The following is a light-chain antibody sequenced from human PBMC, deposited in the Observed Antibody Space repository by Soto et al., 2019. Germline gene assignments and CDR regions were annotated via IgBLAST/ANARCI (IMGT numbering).Light chain of an antibody. V-gene: IGKV1-5*01. CDR3: QQYNSYSAWT. J-gene: IGKJ1*01. CDR2: DAS. Sequence: DFQMTQSPSTLSASVGDRVTITCRARQNIRSRLAWIQQKPGKAPKLLIYDASSLESGVPSRFSGSGSGTEFTLTISSLQPDDFATYYCQQYNSYSAWTFGQGTKVDI. CDR1: QNIRSR.